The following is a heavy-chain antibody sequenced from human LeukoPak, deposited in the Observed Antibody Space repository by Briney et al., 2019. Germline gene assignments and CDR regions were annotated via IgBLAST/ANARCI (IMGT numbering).Heavy chain of an antibody. CDR3: ARSRGITGTTQVLDP. J-gene: IGHJ5*02. V-gene: IGHV1-69*13. CDR2: IIPIFGTA. D-gene: IGHD1-7*01. Sequence: SVKVSCKASGGTFSSYAISWARQAPGQGLEWMGGIIPIFGTANYAQKFQGRVTITADESTSTAYMELSSLRSEDTAVYYCARSRGITGTTQVLDPWGQGTLVTVSS. CDR1: GGTFSSYA.